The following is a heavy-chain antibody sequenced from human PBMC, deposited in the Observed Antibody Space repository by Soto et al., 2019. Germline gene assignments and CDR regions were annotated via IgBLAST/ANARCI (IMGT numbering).Heavy chain of an antibody. CDR2: ISHSGST. J-gene: IGHJ3*02. CDR1: GGSISSGGYS. V-gene: IGHV4-30-2*01. CDR3: DRGRSGSFHDAFDI. Sequence: QLQLQESGSGLVKPSQTLSLTCAVSGGSISSGGYSWSWIRQPPGKGLEWIGYISHSGSTYYNPYIKSRVTISVDRSKNQFSLKLSSVTAADTAVYYCDRGRSGSFHDAFDIWGQGTMVTVSS. D-gene: IGHD1-26*01.